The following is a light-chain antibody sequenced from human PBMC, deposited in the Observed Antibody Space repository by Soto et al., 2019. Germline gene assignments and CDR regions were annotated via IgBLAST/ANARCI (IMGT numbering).Light chain of an antibody. CDR2: DAS. CDR3: QQYNSAWT. CDR1: QSISSW. J-gene: IGKJ1*01. V-gene: IGKV1-5*01. Sequence: DIQMTQSPSTLSASVGDRVTITCRASQSISSWLAWYQQKPGKAPKLLIYDASSLESGGPSRLSGSGSGTEFTLTISSLQPDDFATYYCQQYNSAWTFGQGTKVDIK.